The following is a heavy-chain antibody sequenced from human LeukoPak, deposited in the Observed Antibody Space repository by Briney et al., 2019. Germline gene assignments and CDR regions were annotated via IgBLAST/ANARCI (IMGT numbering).Heavy chain of an antibody. CDR3: ARRPPTVTNIDY. V-gene: IGHV3-23*01. D-gene: IGHD4-11*01. J-gene: IGHJ4*02. CDR1: GFTFSSYA. Sequence: SGGSLRLSCAASGFTFSSYAMSWVRQARGKGLEWGSAISGSGGSPYYADSVKGRFTISRDNAKNSLYLQMNSLRAEDTAVYYCARRPPTVTNIDYWGQGTLVTVSS. CDR2: ISGSGGSP.